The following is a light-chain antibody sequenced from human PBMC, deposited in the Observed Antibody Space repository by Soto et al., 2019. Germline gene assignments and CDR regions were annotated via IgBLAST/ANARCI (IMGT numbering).Light chain of an antibody. V-gene: IGLV7-46*01. J-gene: IGLJ3*02. CDR2: ETT. CDR1: TGAVTSGHY. CDR3: LVSYNGANWV. Sequence: QAVVTQEPSLTVSPGGTVTLTCGSSTGAVTSGHYPYWFQQKPGQAPRTLIYETTIKESWTPARFSGSLLGGKAALTLSGAQPEDEADYYCLVSYNGANWVFGGGTKVTVL.